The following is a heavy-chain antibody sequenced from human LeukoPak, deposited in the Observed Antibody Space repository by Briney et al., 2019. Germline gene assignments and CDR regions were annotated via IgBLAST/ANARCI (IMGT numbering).Heavy chain of an antibody. J-gene: IGHJ3*02. V-gene: IGHV1-2*02. CDR2: INPNSGGT. Sequence: ASVKVSCKASGYTLTGYYMHWVRQAPGQGLEWMGWINPNSGGTNYAQKFQGRVTMTRDTSISTAYMELSRLRSDDTAVYYCATWSDRFDAFDIWGQGTMVTVSS. CDR3: ATWSDRFDAFDI. D-gene: IGHD3-16*02. CDR1: GYTLTGYY.